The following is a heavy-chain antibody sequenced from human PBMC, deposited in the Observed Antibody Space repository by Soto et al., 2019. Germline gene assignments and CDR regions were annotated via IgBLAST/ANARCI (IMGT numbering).Heavy chain of an antibody. CDR1: GFTFSSSA. Sequence: GVSLIPSCAASGFTFSSSAMNWVRQAPGKGLEWVSGISYSGGTTYYADSVKGRFTISRDNSKNTLYLQINSLRAEDTAVEYGAKVHCSSTSCLFWGQGTLVTVSS. V-gene: IGHV3-23*01. CDR2: ISYSGGTT. CDR3: AKVHCSSTSCLF. J-gene: IGHJ4*02. D-gene: IGHD2-2*01.